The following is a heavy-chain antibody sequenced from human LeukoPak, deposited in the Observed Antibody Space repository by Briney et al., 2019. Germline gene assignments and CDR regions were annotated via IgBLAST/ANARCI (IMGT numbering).Heavy chain of an antibody. J-gene: IGHJ4*02. V-gene: IGHV1-18*01. Sequence: ASVKVSCKGSGYIFTSHGIRWVRQAPGQGLEWVGWISAYYGDTQYAQTLQGRVTIPTDTPTSTAHMAVRSLRAHDAAVLFCVRGDGDPPGYWGQGTLVTVSS. CDR2: ISAYYGDT. CDR1: GYIFTSHG. D-gene: IGHD2-21*02. CDR3: VRGDGDPPGY.